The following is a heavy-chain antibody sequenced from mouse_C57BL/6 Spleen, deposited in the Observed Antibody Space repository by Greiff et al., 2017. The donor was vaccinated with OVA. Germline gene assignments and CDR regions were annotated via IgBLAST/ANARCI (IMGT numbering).Heavy chain of an antibody. J-gene: IGHJ4*01. CDR3: ARHYGSSYGYAMDY. CDR2: IWSGGST. D-gene: IGHD1-1*01. CDR1: GFSLTSYG. Sequence: VKLVESGPGLVQPSQSLSITCTVSGFSLTSYGVHWVRQSPGKGLEWLGVIWSGGSTDYNAAFISRLSISKDNSKSQVFFKMNSLQADDTAIYYCARHYGSSYGYAMDYWGQGTSVTVSS. V-gene: IGHV2-2*01.